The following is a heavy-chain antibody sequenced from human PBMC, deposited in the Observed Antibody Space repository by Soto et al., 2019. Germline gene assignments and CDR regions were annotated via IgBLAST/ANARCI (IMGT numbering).Heavy chain of an antibody. D-gene: IGHD3-16*02. CDR1: GFTFSSYA. J-gene: IGHJ4*02. CDR3: AKDQRTGVIVTPNYFDY. Sequence: GGSLRLSCAASGFTFSSYAMSWVRQAPGKGLEWVSAISGSGGSTYYADSVKGRFTISRDNSKNTLYLQMNSLRAEDTAVYYCAKDQRTGVIVTPNYFDYWGQGTLVTVS. CDR2: ISGSGGST. V-gene: IGHV3-23*01.